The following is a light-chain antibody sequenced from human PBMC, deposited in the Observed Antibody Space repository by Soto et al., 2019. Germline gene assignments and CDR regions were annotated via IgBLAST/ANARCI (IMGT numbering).Light chain of an antibody. V-gene: IGKV3-20*01. CDR3: QQYGSSPVT. J-gene: IGKJ1*01. CDR2: GAS. Sequence: IVLTQSPGTLSLSPGERATLSCRASQSVSSSFLAWYQQKPGQAPRLLIYGASSRATGIPDRFSGSGSGTDFTLTISRLEPEDFAVYYCQQYGSSPVTFGQGTKVEIK. CDR1: QSVSSSF.